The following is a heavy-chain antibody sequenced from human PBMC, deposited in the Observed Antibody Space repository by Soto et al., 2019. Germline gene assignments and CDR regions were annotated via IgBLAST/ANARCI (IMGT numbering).Heavy chain of an antibody. V-gene: IGHV3-30*18. CDR3: AKDGPYYDFWSGLGWEYYYYGMDV. D-gene: IGHD3-3*01. CDR1: GFTFSSYG. J-gene: IGHJ6*02. Sequence: GGSLRLSCAASGFTFSSYGMHWVRQAPGKGLEWVAVISYDGSNKYYADSVKGRFTISRDNSKNTLYLQMNSLRAEDTAVYYCAKDGPYYDFWSGLGWEYYYYGMDVWGQGTTVTVSS. CDR2: ISYDGSNK.